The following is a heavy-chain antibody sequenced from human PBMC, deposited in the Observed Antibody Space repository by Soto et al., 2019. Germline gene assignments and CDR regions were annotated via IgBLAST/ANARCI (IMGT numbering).Heavy chain of an antibody. CDR2: INHSGST. V-gene: IGHV4-34*01. Sequence: SETLSLTCAVYGGSFSGYYWSWIRQPPGKGLEWIGEINHSGSTNYNPSLKSRVTISVDTSKNQFSLKLSSVTAADTAVYYCAETYGSGSYYGMDVWGQGTTVTVSS. J-gene: IGHJ6*02. CDR1: GGSFSGYY. D-gene: IGHD3-10*01. CDR3: AETYGSGSYYGMDV.